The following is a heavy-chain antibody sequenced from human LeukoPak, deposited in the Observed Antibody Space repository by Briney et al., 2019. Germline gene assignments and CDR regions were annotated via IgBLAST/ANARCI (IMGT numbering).Heavy chain of an antibody. CDR3: ARLNYGDGDY. J-gene: IGHJ4*02. CDR1: GGSISTNNYY. CDR2: IYYSGST. D-gene: IGHD4-17*01. V-gene: IGHV4-39*01. Sequence: PSETLSLTCTVSGGSISTNNYYWGWVRQSPGKGLEWIGSIYYSGSTYDNPSLRSRVTISVDTSKNQFSLKVTSVTAADTAVYYCARLNYGDGDYWCQGTLVTVSS.